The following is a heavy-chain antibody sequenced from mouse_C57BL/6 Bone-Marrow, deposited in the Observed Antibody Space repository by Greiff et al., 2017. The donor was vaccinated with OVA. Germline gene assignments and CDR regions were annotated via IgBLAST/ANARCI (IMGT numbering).Heavy chain of an antibody. CDR1: GFTFSSYA. Sequence: EVKLQESGGGLVKPGGSLKLSCAASGFTFSSYAMSWVRQTPEKRLEWVATISDGGSYTYYPDNVKGRFTISRDNAKNNLYLQMSHLKSEDTAMYYCASGEMGSWFAYWGQGTLVTVSA. D-gene: IGHD2-13*01. J-gene: IGHJ3*01. CDR3: ASGEMGSWFAY. CDR2: ISDGGSYT. V-gene: IGHV5-4*03.